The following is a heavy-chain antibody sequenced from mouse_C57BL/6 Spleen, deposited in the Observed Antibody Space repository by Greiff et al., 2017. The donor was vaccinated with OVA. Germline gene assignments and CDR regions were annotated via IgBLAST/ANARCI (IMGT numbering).Heavy chain of an antibody. CDR1: GYTFTDYY. CDR3: ASGYYGNYAMDY. V-gene: IGHV1-26*01. Sequence: EVQLQQSGPELVKPGASVKISCKASGYTFTDYYMNWVKQSHGKSLEWIGDINPNNGGTSYNQKFKGKATLTVDKSSSTAYMELRSLTSEDSAVYYCASGYYGNYAMDYWGQGTSVTVSS. J-gene: IGHJ4*01. CDR2: INPNNGGT. D-gene: IGHD2-3*01.